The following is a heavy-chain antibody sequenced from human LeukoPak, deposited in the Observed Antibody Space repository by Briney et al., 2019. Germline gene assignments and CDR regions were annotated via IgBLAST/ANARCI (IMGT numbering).Heavy chain of an antibody. CDR2: IYHSGST. CDR3: AKSGRGVMYY. V-gene: IGHV4-38-2*02. CDR1: GYSISSGYY. Sequence: SETLSLTCTVSGYSISSGYYWGWIRQPPGKGLEWIGSIYHSGSTYYNPSLKSRVTISVDTSKNQFSLKLSSVTAADTAVYYCAKSGRGVMYYWGQGTLVTVSS. D-gene: IGHD3-10*01. J-gene: IGHJ4*02.